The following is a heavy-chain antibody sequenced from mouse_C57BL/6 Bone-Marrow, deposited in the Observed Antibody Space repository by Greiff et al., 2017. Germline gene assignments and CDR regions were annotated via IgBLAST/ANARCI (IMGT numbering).Heavy chain of an antibody. J-gene: IGHJ4*01. D-gene: IGHD2-3*01. CDR3: ARCGYYYYYAMDY. CDR2: IDPSDSYT. Sequence: QVQLQQPGAELVMPGASVKLSCKASGYTFTSYWMHWVKQRPGQGLEWIGEIDPSDSYTNYNQKFKGKSTLTVDKSSSTAYMQLSSLTSDDSAVYYYARCGYYYYYAMDYWGQGTSVTVSS. CDR1: GYTFTSYW. V-gene: IGHV1-69*01.